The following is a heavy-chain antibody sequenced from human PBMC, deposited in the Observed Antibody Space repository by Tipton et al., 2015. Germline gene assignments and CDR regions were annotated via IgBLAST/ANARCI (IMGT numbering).Heavy chain of an antibody. V-gene: IGHV5-51*01. CDR1: NYNFPNYW. CDR2: IYPGDSES. D-gene: IGHD3-10*01. CDR3: ARGFGSAYDF. Sequence: QLVQSGAEVKKPGESLKISCKASNYNFPNYWIGWVRQMPGKGLEWMGIIYPGDSESRYSPSFQGQVTFSADKSISTAYLQWSSLKASDTAMYYCARGFGSAYDFWGQGTLVTVSS. J-gene: IGHJ4*02.